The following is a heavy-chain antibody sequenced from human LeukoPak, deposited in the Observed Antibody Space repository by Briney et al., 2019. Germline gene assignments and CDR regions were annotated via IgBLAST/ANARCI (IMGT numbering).Heavy chain of an antibody. D-gene: IGHD5-18*01. CDR3: ARGSVQLWLRDTYYYMDV. CDR2: INWNGRIT. CDR1: GFTFDDYA. Sequence: PGGSLRLSHAASGFTFDDYAMNWVRQVPGRGLEWVSGINWNGRITEYADSVKDRLTISRQNTKNSLYLYMNNLGGEDTALYFCARGSVQLWLRDTYYYMDVWGKGTTVTVSS. V-gene: IGHV3-20*03. J-gene: IGHJ6*03.